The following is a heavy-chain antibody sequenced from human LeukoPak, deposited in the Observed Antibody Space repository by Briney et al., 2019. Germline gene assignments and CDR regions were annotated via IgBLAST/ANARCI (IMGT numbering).Heavy chain of an antibody. CDR1: GGTFSSYA. Sequence: ASVKVSCKASGGTFSSYAISWVRQAPGQGLEWMGRIIPILGIANYAQKFQGRVTITADKSTSTAYMELSSLRSEDTAVYYCARGASSGWYYSGWFDPWGQGTLVTVSS. CDR3: ARGASSGWYYSGWFDP. J-gene: IGHJ5*02. V-gene: IGHV1-69*04. CDR2: IIPILGIA. D-gene: IGHD6-19*01.